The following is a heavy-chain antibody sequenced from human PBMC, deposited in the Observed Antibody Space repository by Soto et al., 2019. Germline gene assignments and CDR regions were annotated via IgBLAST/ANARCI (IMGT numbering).Heavy chain of an antibody. J-gene: IGHJ3*01. Sequence: GGSLRLSCAASGFTFNSYAMSWVRQAPGKGLEWVSGISASGGRTYYADSVKGRFTISRDNSKNTMYLQMNSLRVEDTAVYKCAKDWDLLRAFDLWGQGTMVTVSS. D-gene: IGHD1-26*01. V-gene: IGHV3-23*01. CDR2: ISASGGRT. CDR1: GFTFNSYA. CDR3: AKDWDLLRAFDL.